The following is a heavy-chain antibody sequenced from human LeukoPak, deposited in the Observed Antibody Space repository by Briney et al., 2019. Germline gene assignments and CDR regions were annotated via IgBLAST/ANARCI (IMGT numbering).Heavy chain of an antibody. CDR3: ARSDNPYYYYYYMDV. Sequence: ASVKVSCKASGGTFSSYAISWVRRAPGQGLEWMGGIIPIFGTANYAQKFQGRVTITADESTSTAYMELSSLRSEDTAVYYCARSDNPYYYYYYMDVWGKGTTVTISS. D-gene: IGHD1-14*01. J-gene: IGHJ6*03. V-gene: IGHV1-69*13. CDR1: GGTFSSYA. CDR2: IIPIFGTA.